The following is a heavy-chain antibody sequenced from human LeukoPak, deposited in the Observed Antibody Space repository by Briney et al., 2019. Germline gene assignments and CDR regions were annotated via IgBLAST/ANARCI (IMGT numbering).Heavy chain of an antibody. J-gene: IGHJ4*02. CDR1: GGTFSSYT. CDR2: IIPILGIA. Sequence: SVKVSCKASGGTFSSYTISWVRQAPGQGLEWMGRIIPILGIANYAQKFQGRVTITADKSTNTAYMEPSSLRSEDTAVYYCARDGSGYIVVVPAATWGQGTLVTVSS. V-gene: IGHV1-69*04. CDR3: ARDGSGYIVVVPAAT. D-gene: IGHD2-2*01.